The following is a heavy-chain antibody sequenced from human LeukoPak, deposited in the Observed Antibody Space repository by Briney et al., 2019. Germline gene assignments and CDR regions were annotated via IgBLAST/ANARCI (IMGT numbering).Heavy chain of an antibody. CDR3: ARGRGYYAYYFDY. J-gene: IGHJ4*02. Sequence: ASVKVSCKASGCTFTSYDINWVRQATGQGLEWMGWMNPNSGNTGYAQKFQGRVTITRNTSISTAYMELSSLRSEDTAVYYCARGRGYYAYYFDYWGQGTLVTVSS. D-gene: IGHD3-3*01. CDR1: GCTFTSYD. CDR2: MNPNSGNT. V-gene: IGHV1-8*03.